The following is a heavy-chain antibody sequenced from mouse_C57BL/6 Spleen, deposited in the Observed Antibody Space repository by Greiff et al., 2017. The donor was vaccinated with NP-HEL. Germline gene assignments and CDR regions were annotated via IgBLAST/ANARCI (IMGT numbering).Heavy chain of an antibody. D-gene: IGHD2-10*01. V-gene: IGHV1-53*01. CDR1: GYTFTSYW. Sequence: QVQLQQPGTELVKPGASVKLSCKASGYTFTSYWMHWVKQRPGPGLEWIGNINPSNGGTNYNAKFKSKATLTVDKSSSTAYMQLSSLTSEDSAVYYCATSYYGLAYWGQGTLVTVSA. CDR2: INPSNGGT. J-gene: IGHJ3*01. CDR3: ATSYYGLAY.